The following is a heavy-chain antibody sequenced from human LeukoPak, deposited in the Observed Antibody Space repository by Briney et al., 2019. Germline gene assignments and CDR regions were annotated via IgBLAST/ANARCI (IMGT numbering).Heavy chain of an antibody. D-gene: IGHD4-17*01. CDR2: ISWNSGSI. CDR3: AKEVYGDDAFDI. V-gene: IGHV3-9*01. CDR1: GFTFDDYG. Sequence: GGCLRLACAASGFTFDDYGMRWVRLAPGKGLECVSSISWNSGSIGYADSVKGRFTISRDNAKNSLYLQMNSLRAEDTALYYCAKEVYGDDAFDIWGQGTMVTVSS. J-gene: IGHJ3*02.